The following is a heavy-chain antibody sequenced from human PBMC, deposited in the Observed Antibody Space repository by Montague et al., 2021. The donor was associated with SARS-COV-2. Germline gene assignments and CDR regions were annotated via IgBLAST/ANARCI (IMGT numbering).Heavy chain of an antibody. D-gene: IGHD2-21*02. CDR1: GDSISNYS. CDR2: IYYSGST. V-gene: IGHV4-59*08. J-gene: IGHJ6*02. Sequence: SETLSLTCSVSGDSISNYSWSWIRQSPGKGLEWIGYIYYSGSTNYNPSLTSRVTISVDTPKNQVSLKLASVSAADTAVYYCARHLRVTGVTSDLYHYAMDGRGQGTTVTVSS. CDR3: ARHLRVTGVTSDLYHYAMDG.